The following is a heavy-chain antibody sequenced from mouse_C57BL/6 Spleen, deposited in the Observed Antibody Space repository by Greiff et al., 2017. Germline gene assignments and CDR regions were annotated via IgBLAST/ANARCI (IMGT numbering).Heavy chain of an antibody. V-gene: IGHV5-17*01. CDR1: GFTFSDYG. CDR3: ARPTTIVTLDWYFDV. D-gene: IGHD2-5*01. CDR2: ISSGSSTI. Sequence: EVQVVESGGGLVKPGGSLKLSCAASGFTFSDYGMHWVRQAPEKGLEWVAYISSGSSTIYYADTVKGRFTISRDNAKNTLFLQMTSLRSEDTAMYYCARPTTIVTLDWYFDVWGTGTTVTVSS. J-gene: IGHJ1*03.